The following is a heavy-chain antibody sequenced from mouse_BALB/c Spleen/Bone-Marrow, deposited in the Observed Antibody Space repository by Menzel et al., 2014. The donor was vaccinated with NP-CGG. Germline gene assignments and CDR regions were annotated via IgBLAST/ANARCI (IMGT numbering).Heavy chain of an antibody. CDR3: ARRRREYYFDY. CDR1: GYTFTSYW. Sequence: VQLQQSGAELARPGASVKLSCKASGYTFTSYWMQWVKQRRGQGLEWIGAIYPGDGDTRYTQKFKGKATLTADKSSSTAYMQLSSLASEDSAVYYCARRRREYYFDYWGQGTTLTVSS. V-gene: IGHV1-87*01. J-gene: IGHJ2*01. CDR2: IYPGDGDT. D-gene: IGHD2-12*01.